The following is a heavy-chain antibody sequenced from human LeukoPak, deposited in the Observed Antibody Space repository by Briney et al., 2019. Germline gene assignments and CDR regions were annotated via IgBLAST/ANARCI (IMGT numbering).Heavy chain of an antibody. CDR3: ARARGPMVRGVIITYYYYGMDV. CDR1: GGSFSVYY. J-gene: IGHJ6*02. Sequence: PSETLSLTCAVYGGSFSVYYWSWIRQPPGKGLEWIGEINHSGSTNYDPSLKSRVTISVDTSKNQFSLKLSSVTAADTAVYYCARARGPMVRGVIITYYYYGMDVWGQGTTVTVSS. V-gene: IGHV4-34*01. D-gene: IGHD3-10*01. CDR2: INHSGST.